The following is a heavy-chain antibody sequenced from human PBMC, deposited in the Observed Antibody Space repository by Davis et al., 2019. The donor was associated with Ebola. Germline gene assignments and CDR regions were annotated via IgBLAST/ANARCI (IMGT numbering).Heavy chain of an antibody. CDR1: GFTFSSYA. D-gene: IGHD6-19*01. CDR2: ISYDGSNK. Sequence: PGGSLRLSCAASGFTFSSYAMHWVRQAPGKGLEWVAVISYDGSNKYYADSVKGRFTISRAHSKNTLYLQLNSLRAEKTAWYYCVQDSGWYSGDYYYYGMDVWGQGTTVTVSS. V-gene: IGHV3-30-3*01. CDR3: VQDSGWYSGDYYYYGMDV. J-gene: IGHJ6*02.